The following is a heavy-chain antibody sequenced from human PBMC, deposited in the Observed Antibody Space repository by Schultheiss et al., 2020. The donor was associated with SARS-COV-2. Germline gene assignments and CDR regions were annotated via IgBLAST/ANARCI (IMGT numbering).Heavy chain of an antibody. D-gene: IGHD3-10*01. Sequence: SVKVSCKASGGTFSSYAISWVRQAPGQGLEWMGGIIPIFGTANYAQKFQGRVTITADESTSTAYMELSSLRSEDTAVYYCARLPHRGRGLRYYFDYWGQGTLVTVSS. CDR2: IIPIFGTA. V-gene: IGHV1-69*13. CDR1: GGTFSSYA. J-gene: IGHJ4*02. CDR3: ARLPHRGRGLRYYFDY.